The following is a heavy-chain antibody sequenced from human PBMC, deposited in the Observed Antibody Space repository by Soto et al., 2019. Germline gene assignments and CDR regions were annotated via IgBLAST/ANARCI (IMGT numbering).Heavy chain of an antibody. CDR3: RRSSRYSTDV. CDR1: GGSISSSSYY. Sequence: SETLSLTCTVSGGSISSSSYYWGWIRQPPGKGLEWIGSIYSIGSTYYNPSLKSRVTISVDTSKNQFSLKLSSVTAADTAVYYCRRSSRYSTDVWGQGTTVTVSS. J-gene: IGHJ6*02. CDR2: IYSIGST. D-gene: IGHD6-13*01. V-gene: IGHV4-39*01.